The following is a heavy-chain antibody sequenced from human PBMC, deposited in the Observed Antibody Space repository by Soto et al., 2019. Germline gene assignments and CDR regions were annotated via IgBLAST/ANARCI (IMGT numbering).Heavy chain of an antibody. CDR3: TRGHYYGMDV. V-gene: IGHV3-74*03. Sequence: GGSLRLSCAASGFTFSAYWMHWVRQAPGKGLVWVSRTNTDGTATTYADSVEGRFTISRDNAKNMLYLQMNSLRAEDTAVYYCTRGHYYGMDVWGQGTTVTVSS. CDR1: GFTFSAYW. J-gene: IGHJ6*02. CDR2: TNTDGTAT.